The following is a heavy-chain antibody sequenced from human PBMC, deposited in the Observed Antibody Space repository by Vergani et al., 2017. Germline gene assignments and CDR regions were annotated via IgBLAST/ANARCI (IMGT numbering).Heavy chain of an antibody. V-gene: IGHV7-4-1*02. CDR2: INTNTGNP. J-gene: IGHJ6*02. Sequence: QVQLVQSGSELKKPGASVKVSCKASGYTFTSYAMNCVRQAPGQGLEWMGWINTNTGNPTYAQGFTGRFVFSLDTSVSTAYLQISSLKAEDTAVYYCAREYCSGGSCYQPIRPGYGMDVWGQGTTVTVSS. D-gene: IGHD2-15*01. CDR1: GYTFTSYA. CDR3: AREYCSGGSCYQPIRPGYGMDV.